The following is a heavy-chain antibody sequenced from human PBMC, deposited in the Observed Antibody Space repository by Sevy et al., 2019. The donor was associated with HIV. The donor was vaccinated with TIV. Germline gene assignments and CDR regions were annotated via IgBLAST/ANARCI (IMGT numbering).Heavy chain of an antibody. V-gene: IGHV3-7*01. D-gene: IGHD3-3*01. CDR3: ARGAYYDFWSGYYPPYYYYGMDV. Sequence: GGSLRLSCAASGFTLSSYWMSWVRQAPGKGLEWVANIKQDGSEKYYVDSVKGRFTISRDNAKNSLYLQMNSLRAEDTAVYYCARGAYYDFWSGYYPPYYYYGMDVWGQGTTVTVSS. J-gene: IGHJ6*02. CDR2: IKQDGSEK. CDR1: GFTLSSYW.